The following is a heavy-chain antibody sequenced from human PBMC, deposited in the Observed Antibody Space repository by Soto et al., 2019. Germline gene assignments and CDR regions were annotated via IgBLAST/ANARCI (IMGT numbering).Heavy chain of an antibody. CDR3: ACLTMPRGPCDF. CDR2: INSDGSTT. V-gene: IGHV3-74*03. J-gene: IGHJ4*02. Sequence: EVQLVESGGGLVQPGESLRLSCAASGFTFSSSWMHWVRQAPGKGLVWVSRINSDGSTTQYADSVRGRFTISRDNAKNTLFLEVNSLTIEDPAVYFCACLTMPRGPCDFWGQGTPVTVS. D-gene: IGHD3-10*01. CDR1: GFTFSSSW.